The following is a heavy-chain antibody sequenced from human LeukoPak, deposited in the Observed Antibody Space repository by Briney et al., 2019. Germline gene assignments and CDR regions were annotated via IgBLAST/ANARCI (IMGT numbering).Heavy chain of an antibody. CDR2: IYSGGST. Sequence: PGGSLRLSCVASGFTVSSNYMSWVRQAPGKGLEWVSVIYSGGSTYYADSVKGRFTISRDNSKNTLYLQMNSLRAEDTAVYYCARDKSYWGQGTLVTVSS. J-gene: IGHJ4*02. CDR3: ARDKSY. CDR1: GFTVSSNY. V-gene: IGHV3-53*01.